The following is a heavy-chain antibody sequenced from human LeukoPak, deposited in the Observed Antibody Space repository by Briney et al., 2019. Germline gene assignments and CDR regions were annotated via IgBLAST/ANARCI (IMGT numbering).Heavy chain of an antibody. Sequence: GGSLRLSCTASGFPFSSYAIYWVRQAPGKGLVWVARVHGDGYSISYADSVRGRFTISRDNAKDTLYLHMNSLRPEDTAVYYCATAQVGAPTDVWGQGTRVTVSS. CDR3: ATAQVGAPTDV. CDR1: GFPFSSYA. CDR2: VHGDGYSI. D-gene: IGHD1-26*01. J-gene: IGHJ4*02. V-gene: IGHV3-74*01.